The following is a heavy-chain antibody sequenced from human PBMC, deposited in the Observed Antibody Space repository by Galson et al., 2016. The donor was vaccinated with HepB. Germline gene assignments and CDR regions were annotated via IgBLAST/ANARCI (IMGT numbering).Heavy chain of an antibody. CDR1: GFVFKSYA. J-gene: IGHJ4*02. Sequence: SLRLSCASSGFVFKSYAMSWVRQAPGKGLEWVSSLSVISGDSPKYTDSVTGRFIMSRDNSRDTLHLQMNGLQAEDTAVYYCAKLGTTVLTPVTFWGQGILVSVSS. V-gene: IGHV3-23*01. CDR2: LSVISGDSP. CDR3: AKLGTTVLTPVTF. D-gene: IGHD4-17*01.